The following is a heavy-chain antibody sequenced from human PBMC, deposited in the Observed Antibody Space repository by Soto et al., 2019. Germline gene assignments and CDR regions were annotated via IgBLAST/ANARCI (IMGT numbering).Heavy chain of an antibody. V-gene: IGHV3-15*01. J-gene: IGHJ4*02. CDR2: IKSKTDGGTT. Sequence: GGSLRLSCAAAGFTFSNAWMSWVRQAPGKGLEWVGRIKSKTDGGTTDYAAPVKGRFTISRDDSKNTLYLQMNSLKTEDTAVYYCTTPYYYDSSGYYYQFDYWGQGTLVTVS. CDR1: GFTFSNAW. CDR3: TTPYYYDSSGYYYQFDY. D-gene: IGHD3-22*01.